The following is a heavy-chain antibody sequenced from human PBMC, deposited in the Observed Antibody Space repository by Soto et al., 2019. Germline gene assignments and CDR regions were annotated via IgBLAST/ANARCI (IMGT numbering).Heavy chain of an antibody. J-gene: IGHJ4*02. V-gene: IGHV3-48*01. CDR1: GFTFSSYS. CDR2: ISSSSSTI. Sequence: EVQLVESGGGLVQPGGSLRLSCAASGFTFSSYSLNWVRQAPGTGREWVSYISSSSSTIYYSDCVKGRFTIPRDNAKNSLYLQMNRQRAEDAAVYYCATAEYYYDSSGLYYWGLGILVTVSS. CDR3: ATAEYYYDSSGLYY. D-gene: IGHD3-22*01.